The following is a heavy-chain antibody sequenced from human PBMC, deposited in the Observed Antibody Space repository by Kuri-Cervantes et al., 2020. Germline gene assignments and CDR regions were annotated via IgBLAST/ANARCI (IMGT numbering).Heavy chain of an antibody. D-gene: IGHD5-24*01. CDR3: ERVLRDGYNPTFDY. V-gene: IGHV3-21*03. J-gene: IGHJ4*02. Sequence: GESLKISCAASGFTFSSYSMNWVRQAPGKGLEWVSSISSSSSYIYYADSVKGRFTISRDNAKNSLYLQMNSLRAEDTAVYYCERVLRDGYNPTFDYWGQGTLVTVSS. CDR1: GFTFSSYS. CDR2: ISSSSSYI.